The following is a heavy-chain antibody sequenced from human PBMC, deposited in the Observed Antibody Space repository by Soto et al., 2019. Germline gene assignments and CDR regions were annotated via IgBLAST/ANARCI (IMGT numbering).Heavy chain of an antibody. CDR2: IYSGGST. CDR3: ARDDGAGYCSGGSCYPKVAY. J-gene: IGHJ4*02. Sequence: EVQLVESGGGLIQPGGSLRLSCAASGFTVSSNYMSWVRQAPGKGLEWVSVIYSGGSTYYADSVKGRFTISRDNSKNTLYLQMNSLRAEDTAVYYCARDDGAGYCSGGSCYPKVAYWGQGTLVTVSS. D-gene: IGHD2-15*01. CDR1: GFTVSSNY. V-gene: IGHV3-53*01.